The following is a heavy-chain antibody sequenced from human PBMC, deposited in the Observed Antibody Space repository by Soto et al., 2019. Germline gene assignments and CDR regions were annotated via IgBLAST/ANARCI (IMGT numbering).Heavy chain of an antibody. V-gene: IGHV4-59*01. CDR2: IYYSGST. Sequence: SETLSLTCTVSGGSISSYFWSWIRQPPGKGLEWIGYIYYSGSTNYNPSLKSRVTISVDTSKNQFSLKLSSVTAADTAVYYCARSGTAMVMVDYWGQGTLVTVSS. J-gene: IGHJ4*02. CDR1: GGSISSYF. D-gene: IGHD5-18*01. CDR3: ARSGTAMVMVDY.